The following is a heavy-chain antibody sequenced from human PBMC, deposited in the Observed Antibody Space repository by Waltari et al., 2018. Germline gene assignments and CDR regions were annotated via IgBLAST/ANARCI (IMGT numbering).Heavy chain of an antibody. J-gene: IGHJ4*02. CDR3: AKVFFDVRQLDLDY. V-gene: IGHV3-23*01. CDR1: GFTFSRYA. Sequence: EVQLLESGGGLVQPGGSLRLSCAASGFTFSRYAMSWVRQAPGKGLEWVSAISGSGGSTYYADSVKGRFTISRDNSKNTLYLQMNSLRAEDTAVYYCAKVFFDVRQLDLDYWGQGTLVTVSS. CDR2: ISGSGGST. D-gene: IGHD6-6*01.